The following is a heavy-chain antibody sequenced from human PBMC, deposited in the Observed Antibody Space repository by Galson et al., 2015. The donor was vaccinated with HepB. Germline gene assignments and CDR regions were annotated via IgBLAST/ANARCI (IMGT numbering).Heavy chain of an antibody. CDR3: ARELGYDGFDI. CDR1: GFTFSSYS. V-gene: IGHV3-21*01. D-gene: IGHD5-12*01. J-gene: IGHJ3*02. Sequence: SLRLSCAASGFTFSSYSMNWVRQAPGQGLEWVSSISSSSSYIYYADSVKGRFTISRDNAKNSLYLQMSSLRAEDTAVYYCARELGYDGFDIWGQGTLVTVSS. CDR2: ISSSSSYI.